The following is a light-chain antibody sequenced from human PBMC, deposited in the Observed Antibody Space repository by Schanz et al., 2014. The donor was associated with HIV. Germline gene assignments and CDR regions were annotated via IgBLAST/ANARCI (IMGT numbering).Light chain of an antibody. CDR3: CSYVGGSTIL. CDR2: DVT. Sequence: QSALTQSASVSGSPGQSITISCTGTSGDIGDYNYVSWYQQHPGKAPKLMIYDVTLRPSGVSNRFSGSKSDTTASLTISGLQSEDEADYYCCSYVGGSTILFGGGTKLTVL. CDR1: SGDIGDYNY. V-gene: IGLV2-14*03. J-gene: IGLJ2*01.